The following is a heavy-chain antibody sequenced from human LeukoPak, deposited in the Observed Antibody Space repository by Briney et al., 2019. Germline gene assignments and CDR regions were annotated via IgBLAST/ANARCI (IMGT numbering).Heavy chain of an antibody. J-gene: IGHJ4*02. CDR1: GFIFSTHS. CDR3: VRDFRTQLDGYSPPYHFDY. CDR2: ISSGSSHI. V-gene: IGHV3-21*01. Sequence: GGSLRLSCAASGFIFSTHSMSWVRQSPGRGLEWVSSISSGSSHIYYADSMKGRFTISRDNARNSLFLQMNSLRAEDTAVYYCVRDFRTQLDGYSPPYHFDYWGQGALVTVSS. D-gene: IGHD5-24*01.